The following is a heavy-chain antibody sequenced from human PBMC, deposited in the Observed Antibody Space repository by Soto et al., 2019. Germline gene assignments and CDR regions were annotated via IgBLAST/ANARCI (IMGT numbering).Heavy chain of an antibody. J-gene: IGHJ4*02. Sequence: QVQLQELGPGLVKPSQTLSLTCTVSGGSISSGDYYWSWIRQPPGKGLEWIGYIYYSGSTYYNPSLKSRVTISVDTSKNQFSLKLSSVTAADTAVYYCARVKDSSGWYGGVFDYWGQGTLVTVSS. CDR2: IYYSGST. V-gene: IGHV4-30-4*01. D-gene: IGHD6-19*01. CDR1: GGSISSGDYY. CDR3: ARVKDSSGWYGGVFDY.